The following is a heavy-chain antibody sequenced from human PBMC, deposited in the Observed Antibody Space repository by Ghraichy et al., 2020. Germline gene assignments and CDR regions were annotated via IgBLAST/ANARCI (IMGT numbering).Heavy chain of an antibody. CDR1: GDSISSGDYY. V-gene: IGHV4-31*03. D-gene: IGHD2-21*01. Sequence: SETLSLTCTVFGDSISSGDYYWTWIRQHTGKGLEWIGNIYNSGSAYYNSTLKTRVDIRVDASSNQFALKLRSVTAADTAVYYCARVVDVHILDHWGRGTLVTVSS. J-gene: IGHJ4*02. CDR3: ARVVDVHILDH. CDR2: IYNSGSA.